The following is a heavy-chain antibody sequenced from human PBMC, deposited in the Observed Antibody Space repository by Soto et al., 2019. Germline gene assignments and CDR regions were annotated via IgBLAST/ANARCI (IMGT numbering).Heavy chain of an antibody. V-gene: IGHV4-59*04. J-gene: IGHJ4*02. CDR3: ARQGEVGATVFAY. D-gene: IGHD1-26*01. Sequence: PSETLSLTCTVSGGSISSYYWSWIRQPPGKGLEWIGNIYYSGSTYYNPSLKSRVTISVDTSKNQFSLKLSSVTAADTAVYYCARQGEVGATVFAYWGQGTLVTVSS. CDR2: IYYSGST. CDR1: GGSISSYY.